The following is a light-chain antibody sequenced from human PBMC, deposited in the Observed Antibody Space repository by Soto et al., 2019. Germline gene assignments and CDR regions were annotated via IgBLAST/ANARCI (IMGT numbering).Light chain of an antibody. CDR1: QSISSR. V-gene: IGKV1-27*01. J-gene: IGKJ5*01. CDR3: QQYGNVPIT. Sequence: ITCRASQSISSRLAWYQQRPGKVPKLLIYASSALQSGVPSRFSGSGSGTDFTLTISSLQPEDVATYYCQQYGNVPITFGQGTRLEIK. CDR2: ASS.